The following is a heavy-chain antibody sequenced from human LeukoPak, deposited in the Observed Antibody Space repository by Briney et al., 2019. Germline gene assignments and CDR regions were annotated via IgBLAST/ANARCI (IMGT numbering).Heavy chain of an antibody. CDR2: ISSSGSTI. CDR1: GFTFSSYE. D-gene: IGHD2-15*01. Sequence: GGSLRLSCAASGFTFSSYEMNWVRQAPGKGLDWVSYISSSGSTIYYADSVKGRFTISRDNAKNSLYLQMNSLRAEDTAVYYCARDSDVHCSGGSCTNFDYWGQGTLVTVSS. J-gene: IGHJ4*02. V-gene: IGHV3-48*03. CDR3: ARDSDVHCSGGSCTNFDY.